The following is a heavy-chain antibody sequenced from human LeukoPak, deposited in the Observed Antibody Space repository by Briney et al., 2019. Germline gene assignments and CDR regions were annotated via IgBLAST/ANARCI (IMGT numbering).Heavy chain of an antibody. Sequence: GGSLRLSCAASGFTFSSYGMHWVRQAPGKVLEWVAVISYDGSNKYYADSVKGRFTISRDNSKNTLYLQMNSLRAEDTAVYYCAKGHTGYGGNSLDYWGQGTLVTVSS. J-gene: IGHJ4*02. CDR3: AKGHTGYGGNSLDY. CDR2: ISYDGSNK. V-gene: IGHV3-30*18. CDR1: GFTFSSYG. D-gene: IGHD4-23*01.